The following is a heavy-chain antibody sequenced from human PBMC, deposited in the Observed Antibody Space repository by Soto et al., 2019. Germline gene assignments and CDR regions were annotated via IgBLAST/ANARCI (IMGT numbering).Heavy chain of an antibody. V-gene: IGHV3-9*01. Sequence: ESGGGLVQPGRSLRLSCAASGFTFDDYAMHWVRQAPGKGLEWVSGINWNSANIGYTESVKGRFTISRDNAKNSLYLQMNRLRAEDTALYYCAKGGSYSVYYYMDLWGRGTTVTVSS. J-gene: IGHJ6*03. CDR2: INWNSANI. CDR3: AKGGSYSVYYYMDL. CDR1: GFTFDDYA. D-gene: IGHD3-10*01.